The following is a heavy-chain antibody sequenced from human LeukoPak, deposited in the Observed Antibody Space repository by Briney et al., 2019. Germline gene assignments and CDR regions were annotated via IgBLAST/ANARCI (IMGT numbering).Heavy chain of an antibody. CDR1: GGSISSYY. Sequence: SETLSLTCTVSGGSISSYYWSWIRQPPGKGLEWIGYIYYSGSTNYNPSLKSRVTISVDTSKNQFSLKLSSVTAADTAVYYCARLYTAVYWYFDLWGRGTLVTVSS. V-gene: IGHV4-59*12. D-gene: IGHD2-2*02. CDR3: ARLYTAVYWYFDL. J-gene: IGHJ2*01. CDR2: IYYSGST.